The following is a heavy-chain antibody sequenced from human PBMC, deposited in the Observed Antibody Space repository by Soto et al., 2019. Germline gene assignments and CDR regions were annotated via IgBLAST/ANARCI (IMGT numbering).Heavy chain of an antibody. CDR3: ATYGYSSGWHPADFHYGMDV. CDR2: INAGNGNT. V-gene: IGHV1-3*01. CDR1: GYTFTSYA. Sequence: ASVKVSCKASGYTFTSYAMHWLRQSPGQRLEWMGWINAGNGNTKYSQKFQGRVTITRDTSASTAYMELSSLRSEDTAVYYCATYGYSSGWHPADFHYGMDVWGQGTTVTVS. D-gene: IGHD6-19*01. J-gene: IGHJ6*02.